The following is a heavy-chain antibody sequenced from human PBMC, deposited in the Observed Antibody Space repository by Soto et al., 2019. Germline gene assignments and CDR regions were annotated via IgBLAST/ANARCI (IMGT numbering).Heavy chain of an antibody. CDR3: ELDYCSGGTCHSSEYFQP. D-gene: IGHD2-15*01. J-gene: IGHJ1*01. V-gene: IGHV3-23*01. Sequence: EVQLLESGGRLVQPGGSLRLSCAASGFTFNIHAMSWVRQAPGKGLQWVSTIAPGADYTNYADPGRGRFAISRDNPRNTVYLHRNTLRAEDTALYYGELDYCSGGTCHSSEYFQPWGQGTLVTVSP. CDR2: IAPGADYT. CDR1: GFTFNIHA.